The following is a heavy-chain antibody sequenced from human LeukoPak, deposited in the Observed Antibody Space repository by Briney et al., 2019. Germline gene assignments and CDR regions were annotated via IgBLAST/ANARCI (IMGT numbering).Heavy chain of an antibody. Sequence: GGSLRLSCAASGFTFSRYSMNWVREAPGKGREWLSYISSRSSAIYNAYSVKGRFTISRDNATNSLYLQMNSLRAEDTAVYYCARDLTLYYYDSSGYPKTDYWGQGTLVTVSS. D-gene: IGHD3-22*01. V-gene: IGHV3-48*01. CDR2: ISSRSSAI. CDR3: ARDLTLYYYDSSGYPKTDY. CDR1: GFTFSRYS. J-gene: IGHJ4*02.